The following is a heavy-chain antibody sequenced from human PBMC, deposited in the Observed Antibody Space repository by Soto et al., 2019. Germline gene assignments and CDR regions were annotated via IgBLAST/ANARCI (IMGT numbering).Heavy chain of an antibody. CDR3: ARGRTTGAVVAFTGGYYDDGKDV. CDR1: GGTFSSYA. D-gene: IGHD4-17*01. Sequence: SVKVSCKASGGTFSSYAISWVRQAPGQGLEWMGGIMPIFGTANYAQKFQGRVTITADESTSTAYMELSSLRSDDTAVYYCARGRTTGAVVAFTGGYYDDGKDVWGQGTPVTVSS. J-gene: IGHJ6*02. V-gene: IGHV1-69*13. CDR2: IMPIFGTA.